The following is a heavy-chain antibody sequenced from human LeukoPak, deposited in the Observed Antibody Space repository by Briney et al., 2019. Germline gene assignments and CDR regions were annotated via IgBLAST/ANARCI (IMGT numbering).Heavy chain of an antibody. CDR1: RFTFSNYV. CDR2: ISYDGSEK. Sequence: PGRSLRLSCAASRFTFSNYVMHWVRQAPGKGLEWVAAISYDGSEKYSAGSVKGRFTISRDNSKNTLYLQMNSLRAEDTAVYYCAKDPRRYSRTGGDFVYWGQGTLVTVSS. CDR3: AKDPRRYSRTGGDFVY. D-gene: IGHD6-13*01. J-gene: IGHJ4*02. V-gene: IGHV3-30*18.